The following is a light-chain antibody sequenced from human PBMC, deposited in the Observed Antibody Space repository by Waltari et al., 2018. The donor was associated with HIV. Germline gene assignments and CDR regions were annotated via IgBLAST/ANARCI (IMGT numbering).Light chain of an antibody. V-gene: IGLV1-51*01. Sequence: QSVLTQPPSVSAAPGQKVTFSCSGSTSNIGKNFVSWYQQLPEAAPKLIIYDNKKRPSGVPDLFSGSKSATSATLAITGLQTGDEADYYCGTWDSSVSAGVFGGGTKLTVL. CDR1: TSNIGKNF. CDR2: DNK. J-gene: IGLJ2*01. CDR3: GTWDSSVSAGV.